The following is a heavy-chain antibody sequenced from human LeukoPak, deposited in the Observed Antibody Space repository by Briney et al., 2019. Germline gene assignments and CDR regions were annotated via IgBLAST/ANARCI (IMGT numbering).Heavy chain of an antibody. D-gene: IGHD2-2*01. CDR1: GGSISSSNW. J-gene: IGHJ2*01. CDR3: ATVTVVVPAAIRYFDL. CDR2: IYHSGST. V-gene: IGHV4-4*02. Sequence: SGTLSLTCAVSGGSISSSNWWSWVRQPPGKGLEWSGEIYHSGSTNYNPSLKSRVTISVDKSKNQFSLKLSSVTAADTAVYYCATVTVVVPAAIRYFDLWGRGTLVTVSS.